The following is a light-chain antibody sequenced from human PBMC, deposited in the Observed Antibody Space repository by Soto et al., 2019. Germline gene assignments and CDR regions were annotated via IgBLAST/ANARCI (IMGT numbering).Light chain of an antibody. CDR3: QQYNKWPPYT. CDR2: GAS. V-gene: IGKV3-15*01. Sequence: EIVMTQSPATLSVSPGERATLSCRASQSVGTNLAWYQQKPGQAPRLFIYGASTRATGIPARFSGSGSGTEFTLTISSLQSEDSAVYYCQQYNKWPPYTFGPGTKVDIK. J-gene: IGKJ3*01. CDR1: QSVGTN.